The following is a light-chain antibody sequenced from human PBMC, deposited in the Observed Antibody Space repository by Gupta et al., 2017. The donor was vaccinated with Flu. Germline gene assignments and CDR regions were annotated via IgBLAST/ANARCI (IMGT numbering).Light chain of an antibody. V-gene: IGLV3-21*02. CDR1: KIGRQG. CDR3: QGWNSNTDHRV. J-gene: IGLJ3*02. Sequence: SDVLTQPPSLSVTPGQPPPIACGGDKIGRQGVHSYHQRPGQPPVVVVYDDDDRASGIYERFSGSTSGNTATLTINRVEVGDEAEYYCQGWNSNTDHRVFGGGTKLTVL. CDR2: DDD.